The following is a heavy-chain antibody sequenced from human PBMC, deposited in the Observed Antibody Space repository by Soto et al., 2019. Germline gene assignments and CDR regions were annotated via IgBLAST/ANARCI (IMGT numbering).Heavy chain of an antibody. CDR1: GFTFSSYS. D-gene: IGHD3-10*01. Sequence: SGGSLRLSCAASGFTFSSYSMNWVRQAPGKGLEWVSSISSSSSYIYYADSVKGRFTISRDNAKNSLYLQMNSLRAEDTAVYYCARDFVVRGVITYYYYGMDVWGQGTTVTVSS. CDR2: ISSSSSYI. V-gene: IGHV3-21*01. CDR3: ARDFVVRGVITYYYYGMDV. J-gene: IGHJ6*02.